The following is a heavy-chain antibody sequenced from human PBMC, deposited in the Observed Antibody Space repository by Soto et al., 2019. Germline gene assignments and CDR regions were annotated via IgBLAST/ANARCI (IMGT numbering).Heavy chain of an antibody. D-gene: IGHD6-6*01. CDR3: ASLYSSSSPPANDYYYGTDV. V-gene: IGHV1-46*01. CDR2: INPSGGST. J-gene: IGHJ6*02. Sequence: GASVKVSCKASGYTFTSYYIPWVRQAPVQGLEWMGIINPSGGSTSYAQKFQGRVTMTRDTSTSTVYMELSSLRSEDTAVYYCASLYSSSSPPANDYYYGTDVWGQGTTVNVSS. CDR1: GYTFTSYY.